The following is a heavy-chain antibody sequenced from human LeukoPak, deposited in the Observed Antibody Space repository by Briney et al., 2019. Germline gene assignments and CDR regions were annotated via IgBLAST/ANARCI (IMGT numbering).Heavy chain of an antibody. J-gene: IGHJ5*02. D-gene: IGHD4-11*01. CDR1: GYSISNGYN. V-gene: IGHV4-38-2*02. CDR3: ARTYINFSNYFDP. Sequence: PSETLSLTCTVSGYSISNGYNWGWVRQPPGKGLEYIGSISHIGSTYYNPSLESRVTMSLDTSNNQFSLELSSETAADTAVYYCARTYINFSNYFDPWGQGSLVTVSS. CDR2: ISHIGST.